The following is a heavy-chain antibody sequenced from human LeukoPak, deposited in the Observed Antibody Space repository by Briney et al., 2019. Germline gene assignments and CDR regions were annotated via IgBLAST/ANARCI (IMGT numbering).Heavy chain of an antibody. CDR2: IRYDGSNK. J-gene: IGHJ4*02. D-gene: IGHD3-22*01. CDR1: GFTFSSYG. CDR3: ANAKYYYDSSGLDY. Sequence: GGSLRLSCAASGFTFSSYGMHWVRQAPGKGLEWVAFIRYDGSNKYYADSVKGRFTISKDNPKNTLYLQMNSLRAEDTAVYYCANAKYYYDSSGLDYWGQGTLVTVSS. V-gene: IGHV3-30*02.